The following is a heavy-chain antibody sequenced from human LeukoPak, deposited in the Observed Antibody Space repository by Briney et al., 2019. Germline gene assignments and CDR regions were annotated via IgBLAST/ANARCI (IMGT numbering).Heavy chain of an antibody. CDR3: ARLLTRDIVVVPVTAPYYYYYMDV. V-gene: IGHV4-34*01. J-gene: IGHJ6*03. D-gene: IGHD2-2*01. CDR2: INHSGST. Sequence: PSETLSLTCAVYGGSFSGYYWSWIRQPPGKGLEWIGEINHSGSTNYNPSLKSRVTISVDTSKNQFSLKLSSVTAADTAVYYCARLLTRDIVVVPVTAPYYYYYMDVWGKGTTVTVSS. CDR1: GGSFSGYY.